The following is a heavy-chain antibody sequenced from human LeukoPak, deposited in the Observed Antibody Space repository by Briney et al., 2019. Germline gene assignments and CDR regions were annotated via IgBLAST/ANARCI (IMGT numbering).Heavy chain of an antibody. J-gene: IGHJ2*01. D-gene: IGHD6-25*01. CDR2: ISPSGDIT. CDR3: ARGPPWYFDL. Sequence: PGGSLRLSCAASGFTFSSHGINWVRQAPGKGLEWVSGISPSGDITYYTDSVQGRFTISRDNAKNTLYLQMNSLTAEDTAVYYCARGPPWYFDLWGRGTLVTVSS. V-gene: IGHV3-23*01. CDR1: GFTFSSHG.